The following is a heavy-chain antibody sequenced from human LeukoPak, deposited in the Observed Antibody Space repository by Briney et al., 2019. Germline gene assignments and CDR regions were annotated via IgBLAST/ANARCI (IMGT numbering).Heavy chain of an antibody. CDR3: ARNYYDSSGYYFPDY. Sequence: PGGSLRLSCTASGFTFSSYAMSWVRQAPGKGLEWVSAISGSGGSTYYADSVKGRFTISRDNSKNSLYLQMNSLRAEDTAVYYCARNYYDSSGYYFPDYWGQGTLVTVSS. J-gene: IGHJ4*02. V-gene: IGHV3-23*01. CDR2: ISGSGGST. D-gene: IGHD3-22*01. CDR1: GFTFSSYA.